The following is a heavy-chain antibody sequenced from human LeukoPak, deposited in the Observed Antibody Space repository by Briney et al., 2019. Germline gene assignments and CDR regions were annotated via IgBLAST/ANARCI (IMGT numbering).Heavy chain of an antibody. CDR3: AREVQTKGRSPVRWFDP. CDR2: ISAYNGNT. V-gene: IGHV1-18*01. D-gene: IGHD1-1*01. J-gene: IGHJ5*02. Sequence: ASVKVSCKASGYTFTSYGISWVRQAPGQWLEWMGWISAYNGNTNYAQKLQGRVTMTTDTSTSTAYMELRSLRSDDTAVYYCAREVQTKGRSPVRWFDPWGQGTVVIVSS. CDR1: GYTFTSYG.